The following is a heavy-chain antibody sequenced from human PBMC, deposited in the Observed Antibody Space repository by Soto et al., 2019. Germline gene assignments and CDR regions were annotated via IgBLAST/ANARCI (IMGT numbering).Heavy chain of an antibody. D-gene: IGHD3-10*01. Sequence: QITLKESGPTLVKPTQTLTLTCTFSGFSLSTSGVGVGWIRQPPGKALEWLALIYWDDDKRYSPSLKSRLTITKDTPKYQVVLTITNMDPVATATYYCAHTVFRYGSGTNWFDPWGQGTLVTVSS. CDR2: IYWDDDK. CDR3: AHTVFRYGSGTNWFDP. J-gene: IGHJ5*02. V-gene: IGHV2-5*02. CDR1: GFSLSTSGVG.